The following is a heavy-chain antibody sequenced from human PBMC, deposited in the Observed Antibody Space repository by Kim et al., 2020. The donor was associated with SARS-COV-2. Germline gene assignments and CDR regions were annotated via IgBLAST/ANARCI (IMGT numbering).Heavy chain of an antibody. Sequence: GGSLRLSCAASGFTFSSYAMHWVRQAPGKGLEWVAVISYDGSNKYYADSVKGRFTISRDNSKNTLYLQMNSLRAEDTAVYYCAGRAVAGLYYYYGMDVWGQGTTVTVSS. V-gene: IGHV3-30-3*01. CDR2: ISYDGSNK. D-gene: IGHD6-19*01. CDR1: GFTFSSYA. J-gene: IGHJ6*02. CDR3: AGRAVAGLYYYYGMDV.